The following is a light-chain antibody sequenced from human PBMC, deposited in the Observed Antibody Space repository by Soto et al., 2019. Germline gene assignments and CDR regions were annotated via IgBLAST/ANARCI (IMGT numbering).Light chain of an antibody. J-gene: IGKJ2*01. CDR3: QQYNNWRMYT. Sequence: EIAMTQSPATLSVSPGERATLSCRVSQSVSSNLAWYQQKPGQAPRLLIYGASTRATGIPARFTGSGSGTEFTLTISSLQSEDFAVYYCQQYNNWRMYTFGQGTKVDIK. V-gene: IGKV3-15*01. CDR2: GAS. CDR1: QSVSSN.